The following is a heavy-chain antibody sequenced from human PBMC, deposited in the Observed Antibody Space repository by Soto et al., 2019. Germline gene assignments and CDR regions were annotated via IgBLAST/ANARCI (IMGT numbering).Heavy chain of an antibody. J-gene: IGHJ4*02. V-gene: IGHV1-2*04. CDR1: VYTFTGYY. Sequence: ASVKVSCKASVYTFTGYYMHCLRKTPGQGLEWMGWINPNSGGTNYAQKFQGWVTMTRDTSISTAYMELSRLRSDDTAVYYCARDRSFSSTAGSGCYSDYWGQGTLVTVSS. CDR2: INPNSGGT. D-gene: IGHD6-19*01. CDR3: ARDRSFSSTAGSGCYSDY.